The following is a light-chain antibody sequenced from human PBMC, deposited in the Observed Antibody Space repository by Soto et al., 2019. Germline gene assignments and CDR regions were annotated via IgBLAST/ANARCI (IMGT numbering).Light chain of an antibody. CDR1: QSVSSY. CDR2: DAS. J-gene: IGKJ4*01. Sequence: EIVLTQSPATLSLSPGERATLSCRASQSVSSYLAWYQQKXXXAPRLLIYDASNRATGIPARFSXXGXGXDXXLTISSLEPEDFAVYYCQQRSNWPLTFGGGTKVEIK. V-gene: IGKV3-11*01. CDR3: QQRSNWPLT.